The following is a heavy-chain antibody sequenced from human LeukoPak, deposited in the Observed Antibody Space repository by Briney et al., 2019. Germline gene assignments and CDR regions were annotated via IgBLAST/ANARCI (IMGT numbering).Heavy chain of an antibody. J-gene: IGHJ4*02. CDR1: GGTFSSYA. CDR3: ARDSDYDSSGYPTPPDY. D-gene: IGHD3-22*01. CDR2: IIPILGIA. V-gene: IGHV1-69*04. Sequence: SVKVSCKASGGTFSSYAISWVRQAPGQGLEWMGRIIPILGIANYAQKFQGRVTITADKSTSTAYMELSSLRSEDTAVYYCARDSDYDSSGYPTPPDYWGQGTLVTVSS.